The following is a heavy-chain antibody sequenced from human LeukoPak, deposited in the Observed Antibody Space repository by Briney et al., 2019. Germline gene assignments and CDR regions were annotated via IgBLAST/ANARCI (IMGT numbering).Heavy chain of an antibody. CDR3: ARVKDFWGGYQSNWFDP. D-gene: IGHD3-3*01. CDR2: INHSGST. Sequence: PSETLSLTCAVYGGSFSGYYWSWIRQPPGKGLEWIGEINHSGSTNYNPSLKSRVTISVDTSKNQFSLKLSSVTAADTAVYYCARVKDFWGGYQSNWFDPWGQGTLVTVSS. J-gene: IGHJ5*02. V-gene: IGHV4-34*01. CDR1: GGSFSGYY.